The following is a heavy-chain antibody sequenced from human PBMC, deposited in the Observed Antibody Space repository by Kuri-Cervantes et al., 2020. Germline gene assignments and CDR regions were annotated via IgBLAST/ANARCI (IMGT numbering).Heavy chain of an antibody. CDR2: ISSSSSYI. J-gene: IGHJ1*01. CDR1: GFTFSSYA. D-gene: IGHD2-21*02. CDR3: AKDGHPIVVVTAIFQH. Sequence: GGSLILSCAASGFTFSSYAMSWVRQAPGKGLEWVSSISSSSSYIYYADSVKGRFTISRDNAKNTLYLQMNSLRAEDTAVYYCAKDGHPIVVVTAIFQHWGQGTLVTVSS. V-gene: IGHV3-21*04.